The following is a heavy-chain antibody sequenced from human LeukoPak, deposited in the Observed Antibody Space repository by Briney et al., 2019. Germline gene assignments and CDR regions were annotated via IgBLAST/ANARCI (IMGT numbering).Heavy chain of an antibody. CDR3: ASAYYYGSGVGFDY. Sequence: ASVKVSCKASGYTFTAYYMHWVRQAPGQGLEWMGWINPNSGGTNYAQKFQGRVTITADESTSTAYMELSSLRSEDMAVYYCASAYYYGSGVGFDYWGQGTLVTVSS. CDR2: INPNSGGT. CDR1: GYTFTAYY. V-gene: IGHV1-2*02. D-gene: IGHD3-10*01. J-gene: IGHJ4*02.